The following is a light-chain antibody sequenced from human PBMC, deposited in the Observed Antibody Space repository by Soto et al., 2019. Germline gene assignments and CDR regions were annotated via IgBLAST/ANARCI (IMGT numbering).Light chain of an antibody. CDR3: GSYACRKNLV. CDR2: EVT. Sequence: QSALTQPPSASGSPGQSVTISCTGTSSDIGAYNYVSWYQQHLGKAPKPMIYEVTKRPAGVPDRFSGSKSGNTASLTVSVLQAEDEADYYCGSYACRKNLVFCGGTKVTVL. CDR1: SSDIGAYNY. V-gene: IGLV2-8*01. J-gene: IGLJ2*01.